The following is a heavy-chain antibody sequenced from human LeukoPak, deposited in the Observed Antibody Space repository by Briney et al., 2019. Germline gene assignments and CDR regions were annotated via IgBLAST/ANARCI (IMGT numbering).Heavy chain of an antibody. CDR2: IYYSGST. J-gene: IGHJ3*02. D-gene: IGHD6-19*01. CDR1: GGSISSYY. V-gene: IGHV4-59*08. CDR3: ASSYSSGWYEDAFDI. Sequence: SETLSLTCTVSGGSISSYYWSWIRQPPGKGLEWIGYIYYSGSTNYSPSLKSRVTISVDTSKNQFSLKLSSVTAADTAVYYCASSYSSGWYEDAFDIWGQGTMVTVSS.